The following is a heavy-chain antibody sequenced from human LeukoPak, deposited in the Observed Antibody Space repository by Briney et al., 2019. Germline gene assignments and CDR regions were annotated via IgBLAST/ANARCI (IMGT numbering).Heavy chain of an antibody. CDR2: INPNSGGT. J-gene: IGHJ4*02. Sequence: ASVKVSCKASGYTFTGYYLHWVRQAPGQGLEWMVWINPNSGGTNYAQKFQGRVTMTRDTSITTAYMELSRLRSDDAALYYCASGARYCGGDSCYGPFGYWGQGTLVTVSS. CDR3: ASGARYCGGDSCYGPFGY. CDR1: GYTFTGYY. D-gene: IGHD2-15*01. V-gene: IGHV1-2*02.